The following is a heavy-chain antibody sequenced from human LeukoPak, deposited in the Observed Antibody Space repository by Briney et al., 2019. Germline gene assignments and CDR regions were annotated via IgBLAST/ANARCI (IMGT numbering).Heavy chain of an antibody. CDR3: ATPPPFFGVVPYYFDY. Sequence: ASVKVSCKVSGYTLTELSMHWVRQAPGKGLEWMGGFDPEDGETIYAQKFQGRVTMIEDTSTDTAYMELSSLRSEDTAVYYCATPPPFFGVVPYYFDYWGQGTLVTVSS. J-gene: IGHJ4*02. CDR2: FDPEDGET. V-gene: IGHV1-24*01. CDR1: GYTLTELS. D-gene: IGHD3-3*01.